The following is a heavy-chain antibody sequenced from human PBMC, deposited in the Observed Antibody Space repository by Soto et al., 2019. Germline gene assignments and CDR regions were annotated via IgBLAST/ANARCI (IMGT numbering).Heavy chain of an antibody. J-gene: IGHJ6*02. CDR1: GGTFSSYS. V-gene: IGHV1-69*18. CDR2: LIPMFGTT. D-gene: IGHD3-9*01. Sequence: QVQLVQSGAEVKTPGSSVKVSCKASGGTFSSYSINWVRQAPGQGLELMGRLIPMFGTTDYAQRFQGRVTFTADESTSTASMEVTSLTSEDTAVYYCARAVVLTFTRFYDMDVWCQGTTGTVSS. CDR3: ARAVVLTFTRFYDMDV.